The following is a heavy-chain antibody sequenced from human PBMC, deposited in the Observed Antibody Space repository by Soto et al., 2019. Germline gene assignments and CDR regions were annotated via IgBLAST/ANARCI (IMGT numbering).Heavy chain of an antibody. CDR1: GYTFTSYA. J-gene: IGHJ3*02. Sequence: ASVKVSCKASGYTFTSYAMHWVRQAPGQRLEWMGWINAGNGNTKYSQKFQGRVTITRDTSASTAYMELSSLRSEDTAVYYCARDAPLGCSGGSCYYTDAFDIWGQGTMVT. CDR3: ARDAPLGCSGGSCYYTDAFDI. CDR2: INAGNGNT. V-gene: IGHV1-3*01. D-gene: IGHD2-15*01.